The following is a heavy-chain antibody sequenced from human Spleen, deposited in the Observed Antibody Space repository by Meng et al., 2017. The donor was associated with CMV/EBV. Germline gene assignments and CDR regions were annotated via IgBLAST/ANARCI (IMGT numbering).Heavy chain of an antibody. D-gene: IGHD2-2*01. J-gene: IGHJ4*02. CDR2: VYSGGSST. CDR1: GFTFSSYG. V-gene: IGHV3-23*03. Sequence: SGFTFSSYGMSSVRQAPGKGLEWVSVVYSGGSSTYSADSVKGRFTISRDNSKNTLYLQMNGLRAEDTAVYYCAKSLFGGVVGPLFDYWGQGTLVTVSS. CDR3: AKSLFGGVVGPLFDY.